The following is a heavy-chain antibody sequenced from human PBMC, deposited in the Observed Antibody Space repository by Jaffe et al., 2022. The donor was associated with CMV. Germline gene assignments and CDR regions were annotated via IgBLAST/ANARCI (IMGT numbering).Heavy chain of an antibody. D-gene: IGHD2-2*03. CDR2: IWYDGSNK. CDR3: ARWINYYYYYGMDV. Sequence: QVQLVESGGGVVQPGRSLRLSCAASGFTFSSYGMHWVRQAPGKGLEWVAVIWYDGSNKYYADSVKGRFTISRDNSKNTLYLQMNSLRAEDTAVYYCARWINYYYYYGMDVWGQGTTVTVSS. J-gene: IGHJ6*02. V-gene: IGHV3-33*01. CDR1: GFTFSSYG.